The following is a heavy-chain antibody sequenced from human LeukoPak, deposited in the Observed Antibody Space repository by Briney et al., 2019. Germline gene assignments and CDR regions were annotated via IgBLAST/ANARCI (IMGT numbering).Heavy chain of an antibody. CDR2: ISSNGGST. J-gene: IGHJ6*03. V-gene: IGHV3-64*01. D-gene: IGHD6-19*01. CDR3: ARDRAAVAGTYYMDV. Sequence: GGSLRLSCAASGFTFSSYAMHWVRQAPGKGLEYVPAISSNGGSTYYANSVKGRFTMSRDNSKNTLYLQMGSLRAEDMAVYYCARDRAAVAGTYYMDVWGKGTTVTVSS. CDR1: GFTFSSYA.